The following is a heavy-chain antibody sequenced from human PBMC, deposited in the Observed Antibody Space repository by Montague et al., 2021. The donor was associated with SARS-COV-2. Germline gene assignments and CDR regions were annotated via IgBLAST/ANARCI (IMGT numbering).Heavy chain of an antibody. D-gene: IGHD6-13*01. J-gene: IGHJ6*02. V-gene: IGHV4-39*01. Sequence: SETLSLTCTVSGGSISSSSYYWGWIRQPPGKGLEWIGSIYYSGSTXYNPSLKSRVTISVDTSKNQFSLKLSSVTAADTVVYYCASEGVEDSSSWYARYYYYGMDVWGQGTTVTVSS. CDR3: ASEGVEDSSSWYARYYYYGMDV. CDR1: GGSISSSSYY. CDR2: IYYSGST.